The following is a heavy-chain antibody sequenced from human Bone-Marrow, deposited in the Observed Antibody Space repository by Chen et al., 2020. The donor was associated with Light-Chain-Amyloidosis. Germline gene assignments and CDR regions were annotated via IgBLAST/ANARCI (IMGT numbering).Heavy chain of an antibody. CDR2: IYYSGST. CDR3: ARLGGFYFERAAFDI. Sequence: QLQLQESGPGLVKPSETLSLTCTVSGGSISSSSYYWGWIRQPPGKGLEWIGSIYYSGSTYYNPSLKSRVTKSVDTSKNQFSLKLSSVTSADTAVYYCARLGGFYFERAAFDIWGQGTMVTVSS. V-gene: IGHV4-39*01. D-gene: IGHD3-10*01. CDR1: GGSISSSSYY. J-gene: IGHJ3*02.